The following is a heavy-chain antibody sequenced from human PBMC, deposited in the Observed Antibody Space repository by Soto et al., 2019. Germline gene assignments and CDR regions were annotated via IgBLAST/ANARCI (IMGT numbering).Heavy chain of an antibody. CDR2: IIPIFGTA. Sequence: GASVKVSCTASGGTFSSYAISWVRQAPGQGLEWMGGIIPIFGTANYAQKFQGRVTITADESTSTAYMELSSLRSEDTAVYYCARESPDYYDSSGYYPPKYGMDVWGQGTTVTVSS. CDR1: GGTFSSYA. D-gene: IGHD3-22*01. V-gene: IGHV1-69*13. J-gene: IGHJ6*02. CDR3: ARESPDYYDSSGYYPPKYGMDV.